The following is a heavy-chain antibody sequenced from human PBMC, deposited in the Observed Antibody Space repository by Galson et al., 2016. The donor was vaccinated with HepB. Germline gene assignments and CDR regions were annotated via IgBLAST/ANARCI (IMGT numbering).Heavy chain of an antibody. J-gene: IGHJ4*02. Sequence: PALVKPTQTLTLSCRLYGFSLDTRGMCVSWVRQPPGKALEWLAAIDWADEKYFRSSLKTRLSISKDTSGINVVLTMTNMDPVDTDTYYCAQHSSGGFDNWGQGTLVTVSS. CDR3: AQHSSGGFDN. D-gene: IGHD6-19*01. V-gene: IGHV2-70*20. CDR2: IDWADEK. CDR1: GFSLDTRGMC.